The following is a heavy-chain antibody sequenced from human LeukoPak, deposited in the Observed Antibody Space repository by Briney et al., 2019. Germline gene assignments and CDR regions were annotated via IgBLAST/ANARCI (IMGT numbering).Heavy chain of an antibody. V-gene: IGHV3-7*01. CDR1: GFTFSSYW. J-gene: IGHJ6*03. Sequence: PGGSLRLSCAASGFTFSSYWLTWVRQAPGKGLEWVANIKQDGSEKFYVDSVKGRFTISRDSAKNSLYLQMNSLIAEDTAVYYCARDRAGTTLISQHARYYMHVWTKGTTVNV. CDR2: IKQDGSEK. CDR3: ARDRAGTTLISQHARYYMHV. D-gene: IGHD1-1*01.